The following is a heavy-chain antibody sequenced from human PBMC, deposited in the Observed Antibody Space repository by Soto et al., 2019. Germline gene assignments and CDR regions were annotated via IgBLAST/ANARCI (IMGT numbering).Heavy chain of an antibody. CDR2: INPSGGST. V-gene: IGHV1-46*03. CDR3: ARGYCSSTSCSPSVY. D-gene: IGHD2-2*01. CDR1: GYTFTSYF. Sequence: ASVKVSCKASGYTFTSYFMHWLRHAPGQGLEWMGIINPSGGSTSYAQKFQGRVTMTRDTSTSTVYMELSSLRSEDTAVYYCARGYCSSTSCSPSVYWGQGTLVTVSS. J-gene: IGHJ4*02.